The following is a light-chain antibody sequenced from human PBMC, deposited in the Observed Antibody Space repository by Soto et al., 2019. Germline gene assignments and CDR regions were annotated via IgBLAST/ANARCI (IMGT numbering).Light chain of an antibody. CDR3: QQYNVWPLT. J-gene: IGKJ4*01. Sequence: EIVMTQSPATLSVSPGERATLSCRASQCVSSNLAWYQQKPGQTPKLLLYVASTRPTGIPARFSGSGSGTEVTLTISSLHSEDFAVYYCQQYNVWPLTFGGGTKGEFK. V-gene: IGKV3-15*01. CDR1: QCVSSN. CDR2: VAS.